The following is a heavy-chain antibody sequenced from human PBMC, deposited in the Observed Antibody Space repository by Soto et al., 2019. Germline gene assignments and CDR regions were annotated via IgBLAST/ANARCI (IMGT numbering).Heavy chain of an antibody. D-gene: IGHD2-2*01. CDR2: INHSGST. V-gene: IGHV4-34*01. CDR1: GGSFSCYY. CDR3: ARRRGYCSSTSCPNFDY. Sequence: SETLALTCAVYGGSFSCYYWSWIRQPPGKGLEWIGEINHSGSTNYNPSLKSRVTISVDTSKNQFSLKLSSVTAADTAVYYCARRRGYCSSTSCPNFDYWGQGTMVTVSS. J-gene: IGHJ4*02.